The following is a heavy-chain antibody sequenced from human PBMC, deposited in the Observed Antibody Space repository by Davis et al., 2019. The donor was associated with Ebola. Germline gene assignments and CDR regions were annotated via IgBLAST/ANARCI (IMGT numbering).Heavy chain of an antibody. V-gene: IGHV3-7*03. J-gene: IGHJ6*02. CDR3: AKDRGSSWYGMDV. CDR2: IKQDGSEK. CDR1: GFTFSSYW. D-gene: IGHD6-13*01. Sequence: GESLKISCAASGFTFSSYWMSWVRQAPGKGLEWVANIKQDGSEKYYVDSVKGRFTISRDNAKNSLYLQMNSLRAEDTALYYCAKDRGSSWYGMDVWGQGTTVTVSS.